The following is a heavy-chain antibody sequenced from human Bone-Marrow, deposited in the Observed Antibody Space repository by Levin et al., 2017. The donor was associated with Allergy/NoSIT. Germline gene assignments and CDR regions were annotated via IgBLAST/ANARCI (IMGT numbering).Heavy chain of an antibody. CDR1: GFTFSSYA. V-gene: IGHV3-30-3*01. Sequence: PGGSLRLSCAASGFTFSSYAMHWVRQAPGKGLEWVAVISYDGSNKYYADSVKGRFTISRDNSKNTLYLQMNSLRAEDTAVYYCARVNYYGSGSYPNWFDPWGQGTLVTVSS. CDR2: ISYDGSNK. D-gene: IGHD3-10*01. CDR3: ARVNYYGSGSYPNWFDP. J-gene: IGHJ5*02.